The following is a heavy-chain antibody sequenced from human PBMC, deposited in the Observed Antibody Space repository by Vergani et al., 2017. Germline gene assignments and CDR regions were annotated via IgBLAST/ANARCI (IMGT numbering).Heavy chain of an antibody. D-gene: IGHD1-26*01. CDR2: ISGSGGST. J-gene: IGHJ4*02. CDR3: AKEIEQEPCLGYFDY. V-gene: IGHV3-23*01. CDR1: GFTFSSYA. Sequence: EVQLLESGGGLVQPGGSLRLSCAASGFTFSSYAMSWVRQAPGKGLEWVSAISGSGGSTYYADSVKGRFTISRDNAKNTLYLQMNCLRAEDTAVYYCAKEIEQEPCLGYFDYWGQGTLVTVSS.